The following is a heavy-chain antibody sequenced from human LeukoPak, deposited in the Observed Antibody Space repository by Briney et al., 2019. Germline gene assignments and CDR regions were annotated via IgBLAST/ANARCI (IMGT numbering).Heavy chain of an antibody. CDR3: ARDVVVVPAAMIDIDYYGMDV. Sequence: ASVKVSCKASGYTFTSYGISWVRQAPGQGLEWMGSISAYNGNTNYAQKLQGRVTMTTDTSTSTAYMELRSLRSDDTAVYYCARDVVVVPAAMIDIDYYGMDVWGKGTTVTVSS. CDR1: GYTFTSYG. D-gene: IGHD2-2*01. CDR2: ISAYNGNT. V-gene: IGHV1-18*04. J-gene: IGHJ6*04.